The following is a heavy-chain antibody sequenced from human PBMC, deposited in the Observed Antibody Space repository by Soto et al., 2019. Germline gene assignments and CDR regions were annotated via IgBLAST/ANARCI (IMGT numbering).Heavy chain of an antibody. J-gene: IGHJ4*02. CDR2: IDGSGGDT. D-gene: IGHD2-15*01. CDR3: AKEIVAAAYVETSPFDF. Sequence: EVRLLESGGGLVQPGGSLQLSRAASGFTFSSYAMGWVRQAPGKGLEWVSGIDGSGGDTSFADSVKGRFTISRDNSENTLYLHMNSLRAEDTARYFCAKEIVAAAYVETSPFDFWGQGTLVTVSS. V-gene: IGHV3-23*01. CDR1: GFTFSSYA.